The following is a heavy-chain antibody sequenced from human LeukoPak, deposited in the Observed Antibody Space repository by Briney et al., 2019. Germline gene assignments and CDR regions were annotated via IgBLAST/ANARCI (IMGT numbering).Heavy chain of an antibody. D-gene: IGHD3-3*01. J-gene: IGHJ5*02. CDR2: IYSSGST. CDR1: GGSISSYY. V-gene: IGHV4-4*07. Sequence: SETLSLTCTVSGGSISSYYWSWIRQPAGKGLEWIGRIYSSGSTDYNPSLKSRVTMSVDTSKNQFSLKLSSVTAADTAVYYCARDLDYDFWSGPWGWFDPWGQGTLVTVSS. CDR3: ARDLDYDFWSGPWGWFDP.